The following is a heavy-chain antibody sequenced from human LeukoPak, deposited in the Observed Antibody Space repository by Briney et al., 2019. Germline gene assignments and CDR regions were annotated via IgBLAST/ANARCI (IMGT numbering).Heavy chain of an antibody. CDR2: ISSRSSTI. J-gene: IGHJ6*03. CDR3: AKDYYYYMDV. CDR1: GFTFSTHD. Sequence: GGSLRLSCAASGFTFSTHDLNWVRQAPGKGLEWVSFISSRSSTIYYADSVKGRFTISRDNAKNSLYLQMNSLRAEDTALYYCAKDYYYYMDVWGKGTTVTVSS. V-gene: IGHV3-48*04.